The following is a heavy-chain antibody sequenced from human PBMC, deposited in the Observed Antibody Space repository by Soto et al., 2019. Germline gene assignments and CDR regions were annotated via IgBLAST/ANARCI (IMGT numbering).Heavy chain of an antibody. Sequence: GGCLRLSCAASGFTFSNAWMSWVRQAPGKGLEWVGRIKSKTDGGTTDYAAPVKGRFTISRDDSKNTLYLQMNSLKTEDTAVYYCTTENQPPSGYYYDSSGYYYAFRDYWGQGTLVTVSS. CDR1: GFTFSNAW. J-gene: IGHJ4*02. D-gene: IGHD3-22*01. CDR2: IKSKTDGGTT. V-gene: IGHV3-15*01. CDR3: TTENQPPSGYYYDSSGYYYAFRDY.